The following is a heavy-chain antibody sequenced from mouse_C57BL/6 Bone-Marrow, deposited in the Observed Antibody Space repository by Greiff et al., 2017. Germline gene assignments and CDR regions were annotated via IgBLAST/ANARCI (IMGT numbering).Heavy chain of an antibody. CDR3: ERNYDSSYWYFDV. CDR2: INPNYGNT. Sequence: EVKLQQSGPELVKPGASVKISCKASGYSFTDYYMNWVKQSNGKSLEWIEVINPNYGNTSYNQKFKGKATLTVDQSSSTAYMQLNSLTSEDSAVYYCERNYDSSYWYFDVWGTGTTVTVSS. V-gene: IGHV1-39*01. J-gene: IGHJ1*03. CDR1: GYSFTDYY. D-gene: IGHD1-1*01.